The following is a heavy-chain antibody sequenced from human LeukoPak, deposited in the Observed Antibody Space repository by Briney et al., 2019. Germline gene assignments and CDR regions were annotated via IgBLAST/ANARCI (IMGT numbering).Heavy chain of an antibody. Sequence: TGGSLRLSCAASGFTFSSYWMTWVRQAPGKGLEWVANIKKDGSKKYYVDSVRGRFTISRDNAKNSLYLQMNSLRDEDTAVYYCAREMGWNYGDYWGQGTLVTVSS. D-gene: IGHD1-7*01. J-gene: IGHJ4*02. V-gene: IGHV3-7*05. CDR2: IKKDGSKK. CDR3: AREMGWNYGDY. CDR1: GFTFSSYW.